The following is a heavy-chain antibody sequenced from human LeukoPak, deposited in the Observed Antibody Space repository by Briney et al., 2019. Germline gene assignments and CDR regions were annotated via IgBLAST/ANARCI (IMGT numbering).Heavy chain of an antibody. CDR1: GYTFTGYY. CDR2: INPNSGGT. V-gene: IGHV1-2*02. J-gene: IGHJ4*02. D-gene: IGHD3-22*01. Sequence: ASVKVSCKASGYTFTGYYMHWVRQAPGQGLEWMGWINPNSGGTNYAQKFQGRVTMTRDTSISTAYMELSRLRSDDTAVYYCARGYYYDSSGYEYWGQGTLVTVSS. CDR3: ARGYYYDSSGYEY.